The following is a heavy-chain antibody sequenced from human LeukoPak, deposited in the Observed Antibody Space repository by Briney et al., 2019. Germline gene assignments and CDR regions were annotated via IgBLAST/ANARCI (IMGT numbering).Heavy chain of an antibody. J-gene: IGHJ5*02. CDR3: ARSGLGLVGWLDP. D-gene: IGHD3/OR15-3a*01. CDR2: IKQDGSEK. V-gene: IGHV3-7*01. Sequence: PGGSLRLSCAASGFTFSSYWMSWVRQAPGKGLEWVANIKQDGSEKYYVDSVKGRFTISRDNAKNSLYLQMNSLRAEDTAVYYCARSGLGLVGWLDPWGQGTLVTVSS. CDR1: GFTFSSYW.